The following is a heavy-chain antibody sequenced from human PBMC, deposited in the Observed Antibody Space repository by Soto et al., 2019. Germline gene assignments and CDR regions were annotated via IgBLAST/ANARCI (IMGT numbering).Heavy chain of an antibody. CDR1: GYTFTAYY. D-gene: IGHD2-15*01. J-gene: IGHJ6*02. V-gene: IGHV1-2*04. Sequence: ASVKVSCKASGYTFTAYYIHWVRQAPGQGLEWMGCINPNSGGAIYAQKFQGWVTMTRDTSINTAYMELSRLTSDDTAVYYCARDKDKATKGYYRYAVDVWGQGASVTVSS. CDR3: ARDKDKATKGYYRYAVDV. CDR2: INPNSGGA.